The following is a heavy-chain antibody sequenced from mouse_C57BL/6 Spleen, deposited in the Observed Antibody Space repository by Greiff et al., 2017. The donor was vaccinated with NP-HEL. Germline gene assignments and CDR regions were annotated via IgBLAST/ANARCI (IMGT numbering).Heavy chain of an antibody. D-gene: IGHD2-4*01. Sequence: EVKLMESGPGLVKPSQSLSLTCSVTGYSITSGYYWNWIRQFPGNKLEWMGYISYDGSNNYNPSLKNRISITRDTSKNQFFLKLNSVTTEDTATYYCARDYDFPYWGQGTTLTVSS. CDR3: ARDYDFPY. J-gene: IGHJ2*01. V-gene: IGHV3-6*01. CDR1: GYSITSGYY. CDR2: ISYDGSN.